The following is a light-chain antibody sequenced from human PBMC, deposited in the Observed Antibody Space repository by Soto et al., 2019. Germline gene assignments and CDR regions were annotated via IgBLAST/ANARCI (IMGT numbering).Light chain of an antibody. CDR3: LLYDGGAVV. V-gene: IGLV7-43*01. J-gene: IGLJ2*01. CDR2: NTA. CDR1: TGAVTGGFF. Sequence: QTVVTQEPSLTVSPGGTVTLTCASSTGAVTGGFFPNWLQQKPGQAPRPLIYNTANKHSWTPARFSGSLLGGRAALTVSGVQPEDEADYYCLLYDGGAVVFGGGTKLTVL.